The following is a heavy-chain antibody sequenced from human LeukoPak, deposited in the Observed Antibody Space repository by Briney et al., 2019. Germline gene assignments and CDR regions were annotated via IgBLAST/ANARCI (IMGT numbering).Heavy chain of an antibody. Sequence: GESLKISCKSSGYSFTTYWIGWVRQMPGKGLEWMGVICPGDSDARYGPSFQGQVTISVDKSITTAYLQWSSLKASDTAMYYCARYSSGSDTYYFDYWGQGTLVTVSS. J-gene: IGHJ4*02. CDR3: ARYSSGSDTYYFDY. V-gene: IGHV5-51*01. CDR2: ICPGDSDA. CDR1: GYSFTTYW. D-gene: IGHD5-12*01.